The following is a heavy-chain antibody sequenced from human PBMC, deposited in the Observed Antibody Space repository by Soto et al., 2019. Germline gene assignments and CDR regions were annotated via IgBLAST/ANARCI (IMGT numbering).Heavy chain of an antibody. Sequence: QITLKESGPTLVKPTQTLTLTCTFSGFSLSTSAVGVGWIRQPPGKALEWLALIYWDDDNRYSPSLNTRLTITKDTSKNQVVLTMTNLDPVDTATYYCARRYCSAGSCPFDYWGQGTLVTVSS. V-gene: IGHV2-5*02. CDR1: GFSLSTSAVG. CDR3: ARRYCSAGSCPFDY. J-gene: IGHJ4*02. CDR2: IYWDDDN. D-gene: IGHD2-15*01.